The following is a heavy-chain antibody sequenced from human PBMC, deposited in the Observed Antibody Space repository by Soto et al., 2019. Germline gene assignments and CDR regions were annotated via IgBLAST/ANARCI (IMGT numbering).Heavy chain of an antibody. J-gene: IGHJ4*02. V-gene: IGHV3-23*01. D-gene: IGHD3-22*01. Sequence: PGGSLRLSCAASGFTFRSYDMNWVRQAPGTGLEWVSSIRGGVGSTNYADSVKGRFTISSDNFKNTLYLQMNSLRAEDTAVYYCATGVDSSGYYPGYWGQGTLVTVSS. CDR3: ATGVDSSGYYPGY. CDR2: IRGGVGST. CDR1: GFTFRSYD.